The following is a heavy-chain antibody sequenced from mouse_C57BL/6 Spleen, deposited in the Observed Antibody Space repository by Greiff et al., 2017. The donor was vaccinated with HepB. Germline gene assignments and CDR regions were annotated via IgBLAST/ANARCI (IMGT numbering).Heavy chain of an antibody. CDR1: GYTFTSSW. J-gene: IGHJ4*01. Sequence: QVQLQQPGAELVRPGSSVKLSCKASGYTFTSSWMAWVKQRPGQGLEWIGNIYPSDSETHYNQKFKDKATLTVDKSSSTAYMQLSSLTSEDSAVYYCARGTTVVATDAMDYWGQGTSVTVSS. V-gene: IGHV1-61*01. CDR2: IYPSDSET. D-gene: IGHD1-1*01. CDR3: ARGTTVVATDAMDY.